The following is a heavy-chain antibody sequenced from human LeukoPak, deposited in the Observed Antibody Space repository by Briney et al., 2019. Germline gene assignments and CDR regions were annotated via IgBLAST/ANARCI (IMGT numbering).Heavy chain of an antibody. CDR1: GGSISSYY. D-gene: IGHD6-13*01. CDR3: ARERIAAAGTTAYYYYYYMDV. V-gene: IGHV4-4*07. Sequence: SETLSLTCTVSGGSISSYYWSWIRQPAGKGLEWIGRIYTSGSTNYNPSLKSRVTMSVDTSKNQFSLKLSSVTAADTAVYYCARERIAAAGTTAYYYYYYMDVWGKGTTVTISS. J-gene: IGHJ6*03. CDR2: IYTSGST.